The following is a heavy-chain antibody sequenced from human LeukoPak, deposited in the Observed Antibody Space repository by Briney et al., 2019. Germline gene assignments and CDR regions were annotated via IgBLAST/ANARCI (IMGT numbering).Heavy chain of an antibody. V-gene: IGHV1-2*02. J-gene: IGHJ4*02. CDR1: GYTFSGTVQY. D-gene: IGHD3-10*01. CDR3: ARDGPAQMVDFDY. CDR2: IYPNNGAT. Sequence: ASVKVSRKASGYTFSGTVQYLYWLRQAPGQGLECLGWIYPNNGATAYAQQFQGRVAMTRDTSINTAYMELSRLRPDDTAVYYCARDGPAQMVDFDYWGQGALVTVSS.